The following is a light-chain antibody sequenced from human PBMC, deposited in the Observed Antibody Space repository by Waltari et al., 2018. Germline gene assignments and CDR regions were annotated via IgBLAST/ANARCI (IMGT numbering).Light chain of an antibody. CDR3: TSYSSGNSLHV. V-gene: IGLV2-14*03. CDR1: SNDIGLYNF. J-gene: IGLJ1*01. CDR2: DVT. Sequence: QSALTQPASVSGSPGQSITISCTGSSNDIGLYNFVSWYQHHPGKVPKLIIFDVTNRPSGISSRFSGSKSGNTASLTISGLLPEDEASYFCTSYSSGNSLHVFGAGTKVTVL.